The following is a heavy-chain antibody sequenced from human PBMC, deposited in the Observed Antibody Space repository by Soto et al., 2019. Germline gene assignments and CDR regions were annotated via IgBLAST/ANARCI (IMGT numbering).Heavy chain of an antibody. CDR2: ISSTTNYI. CDR3: ARESEDLTSNFDY. J-gene: IGHJ4*02. Sequence: GGSLRLSCAASGFTFTRYSMNWVRQAPGKGLEWVSSISSTTNYIYYADSMKGRFTVSRDNAKNSVYLEMNSLSAEDTALYYCARESEDLTSNFDYWGQGTLVTSPQ. V-gene: IGHV3-21*01. CDR1: GFTFTRYS.